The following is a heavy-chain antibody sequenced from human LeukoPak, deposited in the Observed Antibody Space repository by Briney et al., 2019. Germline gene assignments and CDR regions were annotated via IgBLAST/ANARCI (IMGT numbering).Heavy chain of an antibody. CDR2: IYYSGST. D-gene: IGHD3-16*01. V-gene: IGHV4-31*03. CDR3: ARQFRRKYYDYVWGSSGPFDY. CDR1: GGSISSGGYY. Sequence: SQTLSLTCTVSGGSISSGGYYWSWIRQHPGKGLEWIGYIYYSGSTYYNPSLKSRITISVDTSKNQFSLKLSSVTAADTAVYYCARQFRRKYYDYVWGSSGPFDYWGQGTLVTVSS. J-gene: IGHJ4*02.